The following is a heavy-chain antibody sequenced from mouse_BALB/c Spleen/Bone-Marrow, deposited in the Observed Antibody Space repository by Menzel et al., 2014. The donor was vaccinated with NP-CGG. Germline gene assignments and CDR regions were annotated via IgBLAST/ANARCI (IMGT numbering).Heavy chain of an antibody. J-gene: IGHJ2*01. Sequence: EVQLQQSGAELVKPWASVKLSCTASGFNIKDTYMHWVKQRPEQGLEWIGRIDPANGNTKYDPKFQGKATITADTSSNTAYLQLGSLTSEDTAVYYCARYYYGYYFDYWGQGTPLTVAS. CDR3: ARYYYGYYFDY. CDR1: GFNIKDTY. D-gene: IGHD1-2*01. V-gene: IGHV14-3*02. CDR2: IDPANGNT.